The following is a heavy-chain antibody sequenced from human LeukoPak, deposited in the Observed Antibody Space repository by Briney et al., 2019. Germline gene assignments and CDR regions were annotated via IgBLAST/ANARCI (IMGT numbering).Heavy chain of an antibody. CDR3: AKARIGYCTTSSCYYFDN. D-gene: IGHD2-8*01. V-gene: IGHV3-30*02. J-gene: IGHJ4*02. CDR1: TLSLGPYG. CDR2: IQYDGNNK. Sequence: HPGGSLRLSCAASTLSLGPYGMHWVRQATGKGLEWVAFIQYDGNNKYYADSVKGRFTVSRDNSKNTLYLQMDSLRVEDTAVYYCAKARIGYCTTSSCYYFDNWGQGTLVTVAS.